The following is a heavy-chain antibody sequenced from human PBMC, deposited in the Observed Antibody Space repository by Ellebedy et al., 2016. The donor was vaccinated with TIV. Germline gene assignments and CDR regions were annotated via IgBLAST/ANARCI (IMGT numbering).Heavy chain of an antibody. CDR3: ARASTMARGVKAYGMDV. D-gene: IGHD3-10*01. Sequence: GESLKISXKGSGYSFTSYWISWVRQMPGKGLEWMGRIDPSDSYTNYSPSFQGHVTISADKSISTAYLQWSSLKASDTAMYYCARASTMARGVKAYGMDVWGQGTTVTVSS. CDR1: GYSFTSYW. CDR2: IDPSDSYT. J-gene: IGHJ6*02. V-gene: IGHV5-10-1*01.